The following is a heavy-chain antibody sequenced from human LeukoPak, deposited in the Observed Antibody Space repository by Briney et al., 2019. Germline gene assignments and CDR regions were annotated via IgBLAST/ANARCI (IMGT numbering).Heavy chain of an antibody. CDR3: ASVPGDASGNSRYYFKT. CDR2: IEWNGGRR. D-gene: IGHD3-22*01. V-gene: IGHV3-20*04. J-gene: IGHJ4*02. CDR1: GFRLDAFG. Sequence: GGSLRLSCAASGFRLDAFGMSWVRQVPGKGLEWVSGIEWNGGRREYADSVKGRFTISRDNAKNSLYLQMKNLRAEDTALYYCASVPGDASGNSRYYFKTWGQGTLVTVSS.